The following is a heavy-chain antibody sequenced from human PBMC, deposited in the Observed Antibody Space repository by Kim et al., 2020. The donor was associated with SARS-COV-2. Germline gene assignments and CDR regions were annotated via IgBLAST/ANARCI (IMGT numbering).Heavy chain of an antibody. Sequence: SETLSLTCTVSGYSISSGYYWGWIRQPPGKGLEWIGSIYHSGSTYYNPSLKSRVTISVDTSKNQFSLKLSSVTAADTAVYYCARDGYYDILTGYYKENW. D-gene: IGHD3-9*01. V-gene: IGHV4-38-2*02. CDR3: ARDGYYDILTGYYKENW. CDR2: IYHSGST. J-gene: IGHJ5*01. CDR1: GYSISSGYY.